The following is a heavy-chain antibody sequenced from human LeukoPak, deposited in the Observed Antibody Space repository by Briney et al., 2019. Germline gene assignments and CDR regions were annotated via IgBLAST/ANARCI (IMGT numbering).Heavy chain of an antibody. Sequence: GGSLRLSCAASGFTFSSYGMHWVRQTPGKGLEWVAIIWYDGSNKYYADSVKGRFTISRDNSNNMLYLQMNSLGAEDTAVYYCARVYNYVFDYWGQGTLVTVSS. CDR2: IWYDGSNK. J-gene: IGHJ4*02. CDR3: ARVYNYVFDY. D-gene: IGHD3-10*02. V-gene: IGHV3-33*01. CDR1: GFTFSSYG.